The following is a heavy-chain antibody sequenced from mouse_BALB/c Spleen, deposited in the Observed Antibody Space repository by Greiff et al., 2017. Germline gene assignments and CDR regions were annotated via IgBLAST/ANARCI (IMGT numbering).Heavy chain of an antibody. CDR2: ISSGGST. D-gene: IGHD1-1*01. CDR3: ARGGYYGSRYAMDY. J-gene: IGHJ4*01. CDR1: GFTFSSYA. V-gene: IGHV5-6-5*01. Sequence: EVKLVESGGGLVKLGGSLKLSCAASGFTFSSYAMSWVRQTPEKRLEWVASISSGGSTYYPDSVKGRFTISRDNARNILYLQMSSLRSEDTAMYYCARGGYYGSRYAMDYWGQGTSVTVSS.